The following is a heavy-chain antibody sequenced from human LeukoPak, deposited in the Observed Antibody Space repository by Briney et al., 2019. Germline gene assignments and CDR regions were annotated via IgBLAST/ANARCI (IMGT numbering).Heavy chain of an antibody. Sequence: ASVKVSCKASGYTFTGYYMHWVRQAPGQGLEWVGWINPNSGGTNYAQKFQGRVTMTRDTSISTAYMELSRLRSDDTAVYYCARTRLVFTIFGVAPDAFDIWGQGTMVTVSS. J-gene: IGHJ3*02. D-gene: IGHD3-3*01. CDR2: INPNSGGT. CDR1: GYTFTGYY. CDR3: ARTRLVFTIFGVAPDAFDI. V-gene: IGHV1-2*02.